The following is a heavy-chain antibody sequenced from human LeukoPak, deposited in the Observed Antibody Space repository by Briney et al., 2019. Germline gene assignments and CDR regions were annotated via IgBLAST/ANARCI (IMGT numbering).Heavy chain of an antibody. CDR1: GFTFSSYE. J-gene: IGHJ4*02. V-gene: IGHV3-48*03. CDR2: ISSSGSTI. Sequence: PGGSLRLSCAASGFTFSSYEMNWVRQAPGKGLEWVSYISSSGSTIYYADSVKGRFTISRDNAKNSLYLQMNSLRAEDTAVYYCVRVSRTGDFDYWGQGTLVTVSS. D-gene: IGHD5/OR15-5a*01. CDR3: VRVSRTGDFDY.